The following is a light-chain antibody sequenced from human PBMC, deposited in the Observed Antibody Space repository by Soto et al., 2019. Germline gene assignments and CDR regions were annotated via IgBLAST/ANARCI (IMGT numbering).Light chain of an antibody. CDR1: MRDVGAYNL. CDR2: EVR. Sequence: QSALTQPASVSGSAGQSITISCSGTMRDVGAYNLVSWYQQHPGTAPKLIIYEVRNRPSGISSRFSGSRSGTSATLDITGLRTGDEADYYCGTWDRRLSAFVFGAGTKLTVL. V-gene: IGLV2-14*01. J-gene: IGLJ1*01. CDR3: GTWDRRLSAFV.